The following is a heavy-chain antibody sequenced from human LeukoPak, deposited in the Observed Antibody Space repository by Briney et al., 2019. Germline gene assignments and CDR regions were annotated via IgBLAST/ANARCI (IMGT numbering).Heavy chain of an antibody. V-gene: IGHV4-39*01. CDR3: ARHDYGDYSSFDY. J-gene: IGHJ4*02. Sequence: SETLSLTCSVSGGSISSSTYYWGWIRQPPGKGLEWIGSIYYSGSTYYNPSLKSRHTISVDTSKNQFSLKLNSVTAADTAVYYCARHDYGDYSSFDYWGQGTLVTVSS. CDR2: IYYSGST. CDR1: GGSISSSTYY. D-gene: IGHD4-17*01.